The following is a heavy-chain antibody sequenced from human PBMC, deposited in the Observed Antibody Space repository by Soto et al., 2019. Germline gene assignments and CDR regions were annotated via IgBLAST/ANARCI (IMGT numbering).Heavy chain of an antibody. Sequence: GGSLRLSXATSGFTFSTYWMTWVRQAPGKGLEWVASIKKDGSEKYYVDSVKGRFTISRDNARNSLYLQMYSLRADDTAVYYCASRPPGTNYLGVLDYWGQGTLVTVSS. D-gene: IGHD1-26*01. CDR2: IKKDGSEK. V-gene: IGHV3-7*03. CDR1: GFTFSTYW. J-gene: IGHJ4*02. CDR3: ASRPPGTNYLGVLDY.